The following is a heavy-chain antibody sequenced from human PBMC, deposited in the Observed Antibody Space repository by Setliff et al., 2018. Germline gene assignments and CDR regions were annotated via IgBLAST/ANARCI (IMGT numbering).Heavy chain of an antibody. CDR2: ISSSGTP. CDR1: GDSMTVYY. V-gene: IGHV4-4*09. J-gene: IGHJ5*01. CDR3: ARARSLRLS. Sequence: SETLSLTCTVSGDSMTVYYWTWVRQSPGKGLEWIGYISSSGTPNYNPSLKSRVTILIDKSKNQFSLTLTSVTAADTAFYYCARARSLRLSWG.